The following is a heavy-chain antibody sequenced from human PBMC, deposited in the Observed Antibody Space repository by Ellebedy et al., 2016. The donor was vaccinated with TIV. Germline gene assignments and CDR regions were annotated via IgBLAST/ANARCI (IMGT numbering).Heavy chain of an antibody. D-gene: IGHD5-24*01. CDR2: ISSSSSTI. CDR3: ARGPVDRWLQLITFDY. CDR1: GFTFSSYS. J-gene: IGHJ4*02. Sequence: GGSLRLSXAASGFTFSSYSMNWVRQAPGKGLEWVSYISSSSSTIYYADSVKGRFTISRDNAKNSLYLQMNSLRAEDTAVYYCARGPVDRWLQLITFDYWGQGTLVTVSS. V-gene: IGHV3-48*04.